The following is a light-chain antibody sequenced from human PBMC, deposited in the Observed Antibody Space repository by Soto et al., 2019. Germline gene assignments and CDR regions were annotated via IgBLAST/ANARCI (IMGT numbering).Light chain of an antibody. V-gene: IGKV3-15*01. CDR2: GAS. CDR1: QSVSSN. CDR3: QQYNNWWT. Sequence: EIVMTQSPATLSVPPGERATLSCRASQSVSSNLAWYQQKPGQAPRLLIYGASTRATGIPARFSGSGSGTEFTLTISSLQSEDFAVYYCQQYNNWWTFGQGNKVEIK. J-gene: IGKJ1*01.